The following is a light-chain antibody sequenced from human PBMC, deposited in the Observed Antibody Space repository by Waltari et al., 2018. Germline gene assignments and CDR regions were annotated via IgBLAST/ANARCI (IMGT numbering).Light chain of an antibody. J-gene: IGLJ7*01. CDR2: RSD. V-gene: IGLV1-47*01. Sequence: QSALTQPPAASGTPGQRVTISCSGTSSNIGTNYVYWYQQFPGTAPKLLIFRSDQRASGVPDRFSGSTSGSSASLASSGLRSEDESIYYCAAWDDSLSAVVFGGGTQVTVL. CDR3: AAWDDSLSAVV. CDR1: SSNIGTNY.